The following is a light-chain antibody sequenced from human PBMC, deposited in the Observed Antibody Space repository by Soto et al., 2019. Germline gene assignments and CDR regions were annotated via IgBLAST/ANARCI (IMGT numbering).Light chain of an antibody. CDR3: CSYARSYFFV. Sequence: QSVLTQPRSVSGSPGQSVTISCTGTSSDVGGYNYVSWYQQHPAKAPKLIVYDDTNRPSGVPDRFSGSKSANTASLTSSGLQAEAEDDYHCCSYARSYFFVFGTGTKLTVL. J-gene: IGLJ1*01. V-gene: IGLV2-11*01. CDR2: DDT. CDR1: SSDVGGYNY.